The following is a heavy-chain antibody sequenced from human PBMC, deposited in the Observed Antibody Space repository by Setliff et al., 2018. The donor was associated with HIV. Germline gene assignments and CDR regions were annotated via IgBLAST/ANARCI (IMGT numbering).Heavy chain of an antibody. Sequence: GGSLRLSCAAFGFTFSSYGMHWVRQAPGKGLEWVAFIHYDVSSKYYGDSVKGRFTISRDNSRNTLYLQMNSLRAEDTAVYYCARVSPWFDPWGQGTLVTVSS. CDR1: GFTFSSYG. V-gene: IGHV3-30*02. CDR2: IHYDVSSK. CDR3: ARVSPWFDP. J-gene: IGHJ5*02.